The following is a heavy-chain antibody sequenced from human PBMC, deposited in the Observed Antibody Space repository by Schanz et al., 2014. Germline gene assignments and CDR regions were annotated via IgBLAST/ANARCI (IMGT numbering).Heavy chain of an antibody. CDR1: GFTFSSYG. CDR2: IYSGGDT. J-gene: IGHJ4*02. V-gene: IGHV3-23*03. Sequence: EVQLLESGGGLVQPGGSLRLSCAVSGFTFSSYGMHWVRQAPGKGLEWVSLIYSGGDTNYAGSVKGRFTISRDNSKNSLYLQMNSLRAGDTAVYYCAKDGRLPYYGTGSDFDYWGQGTLVAVSS. D-gene: IGHD3-22*01. CDR3: AKDGRLPYYGTGSDFDY.